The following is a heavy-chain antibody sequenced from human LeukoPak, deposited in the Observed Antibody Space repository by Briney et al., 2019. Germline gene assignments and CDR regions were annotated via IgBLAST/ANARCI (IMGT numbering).Heavy chain of an antibody. CDR2: ISGSGGST. D-gene: IGHD3-10*01. V-gene: IGHV3-23*01. Sequence: GGSLRLSCAASGFTFSSYAMSWVRQAPGKGLEWVSAISGSGGSTYYADSVKGRFTISRDNSKNTLYLQMNSLRAEDTAVYYCAGGLAQYGSGTPYWFDPWGQGTLVTVSS. J-gene: IGHJ5*02. CDR1: GFTFSSYA. CDR3: AGGLAQYGSGTPYWFDP.